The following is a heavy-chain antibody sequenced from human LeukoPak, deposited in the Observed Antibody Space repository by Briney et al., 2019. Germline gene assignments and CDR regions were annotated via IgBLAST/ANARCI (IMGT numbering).Heavy chain of an antibody. Sequence: ASVKVSYKASGYTFTGYYMHWVRQAPGQGLEWMGWINPNTGATNYAQKFQGRVTMTRDTSISTAYMKVSSLRSDDTAVYYCASPTMIRGVISDWGQGTLVTVSS. CDR2: INPNTGAT. CDR1: GYTFTGYY. J-gene: IGHJ4*02. D-gene: IGHD3-10*01. V-gene: IGHV1-2*02. CDR3: ASPTMIRGVISD.